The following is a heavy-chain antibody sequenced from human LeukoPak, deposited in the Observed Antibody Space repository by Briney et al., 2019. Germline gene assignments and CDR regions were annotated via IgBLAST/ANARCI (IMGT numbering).Heavy chain of an antibody. CDR2: IYSGGFT. J-gene: IGHJ4*02. V-gene: IGHV3-53*01. Sequence: GGSLRLSCAASGFTVSSNYMSWVRQAPGKGLEWVSLIYSGGFTYYADSVKGRFTISRDNSKNTLYLQMNSLKTEDTAVYYCTRLGTYGSLHWGQGTLVTVSS. CDR1: GFTVSSNY. D-gene: IGHD3-10*01. CDR3: TRLGTYGSLH.